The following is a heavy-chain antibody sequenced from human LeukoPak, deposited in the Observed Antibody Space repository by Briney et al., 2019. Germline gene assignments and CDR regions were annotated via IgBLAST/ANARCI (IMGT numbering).Heavy chain of an antibody. CDR1: GFTFSSYA. Sequence: GGSLRLSCAASGFTFSSYAMSWVRRAPGKGLEWVSAISGSGGSTYYADSVKGRFTISRDNSKNTLYLQMNSLRAEDTAVYYCAKGYYDILTGYPDYWGQGTLVTVSS. CDR2: ISGSGGST. J-gene: IGHJ4*02. CDR3: AKGYYDILTGYPDY. D-gene: IGHD3-9*01. V-gene: IGHV3-23*01.